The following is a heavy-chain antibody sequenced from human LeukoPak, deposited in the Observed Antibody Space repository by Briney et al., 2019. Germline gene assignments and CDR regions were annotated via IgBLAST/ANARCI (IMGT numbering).Heavy chain of an antibody. CDR1: GGSISSYY. CDR3: ARANRQWELPDAFDI. CDR2: IYYSGST. V-gene: IGHV4-59*01. Sequence: SETLSLTCTVSGGSISSYYWSWIRQPPGKGLEWIGYIYYSGSTNYNPPLKSRVTISVDTSKNQFSLKLSSVTAADTAVYYCARANRQWELPDAFDIWGQGTMVTVSS. J-gene: IGHJ3*02. D-gene: IGHD1-26*01.